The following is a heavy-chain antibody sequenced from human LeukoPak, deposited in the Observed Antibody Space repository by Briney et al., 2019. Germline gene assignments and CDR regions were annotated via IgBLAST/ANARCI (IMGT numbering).Heavy chain of an antibody. CDR1: GFTFSSYG. CDR3: ARDRSGYYYDSSGKDY. V-gene: IGHV3-30*03. J-gene: IGHJ4*02. CDR2: ISYDGSNK. Sequence: PGGSLRLSCAASGFTFSSYGMHWVRQAPGKGLEWVAVISYDGSNKYYADSVKGRFTISRDNSKNTLYLQMNSLRAEDTAVYYCARDRSGYYYDSSGKDYWGQGTLVTVSS. D-gene: IGHD3-22*01.